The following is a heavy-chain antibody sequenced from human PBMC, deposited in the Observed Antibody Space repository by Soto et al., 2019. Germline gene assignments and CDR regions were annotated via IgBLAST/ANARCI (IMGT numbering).Heavy chain of an antibody. D-gene: IGHD3-10*01. CDR3: ARGGMVRGVIYPYYYYYYMDV. J-gene: IGHJ6*03. V-gene: IGHV4-34*01. CDR1: GGSFSGYY. Sequence: SETLSLTCAVYGGSFSGYYWSWIRQPPGKGLEWIGEINHSGSTNYNPSLKSRVTISVDTSKNQFSLKLSSVTAADTAVYYCARGGMVRGVIYPYYYYYYMDVWGKGTTVTVSS. CDR2: INHSGST.